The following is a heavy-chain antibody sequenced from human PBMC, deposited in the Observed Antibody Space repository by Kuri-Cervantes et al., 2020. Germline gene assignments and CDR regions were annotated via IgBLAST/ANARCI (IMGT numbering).Heavy chain of an antibody. CDR2: IYYSGST. CDR3: ARVPLYYGSGSPAPGWFDP. J-gene: IGHJ5*02. Sequence: GSLRLSCTVSGGSISSSSYYWGWIRQPPGKGLEWIGSIYYSGSTYYNPSLKSRVTISVDTSKNQFSLKLSSVTAADTAVYYCARVPLYYGSGSPAPGWFDPWGQGTLVTVSS. CDR1: GGSISSSSYY. V-gene: IGHV4-39*07. D-gene: IGHD3-10*01.